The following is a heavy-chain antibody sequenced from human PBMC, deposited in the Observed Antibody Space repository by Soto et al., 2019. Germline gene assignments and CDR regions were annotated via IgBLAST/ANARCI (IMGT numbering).Heavy chain of an antibody. CDR3: ARALGYCSSTSCYTYTNYYYYYGMDV. V-gene: IGHV4-34*01. CDR2: INHSGST. Sequence: SETLSLTCAVYGVSFSGYYWSWIRQAPGKGLEWIGEINHSGSTNYNPSLKSRVTISVDTSKNQFSLKLSSVTAADTAVYYCARALGYCSSTSCYTYTNYYYYYGMDVWGQGTMVTVSS. CDR1: GVSFSGYY. D-gene: IGHD2-2*02. J-gene: IGHJ6*02.